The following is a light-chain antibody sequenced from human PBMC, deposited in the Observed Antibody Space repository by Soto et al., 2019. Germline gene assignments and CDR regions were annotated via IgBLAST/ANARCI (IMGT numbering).Light chain of an antibody. Sequence: DIQMTQSPSSLSASVGDRVTITCRSSQTISIYVNWYQLKPGKAPNLVIFAASTLQSGVPSRFSGSGAGTDFSLTISSLQPEDFATYYCQQYYTTPTFGQGTRLDIK. J-gene: IGKJ5*01. CDR1: QTISIY. CDR2: AAS. V-gene: IGKV1-39*01. CDR3: QQYYTTPT.